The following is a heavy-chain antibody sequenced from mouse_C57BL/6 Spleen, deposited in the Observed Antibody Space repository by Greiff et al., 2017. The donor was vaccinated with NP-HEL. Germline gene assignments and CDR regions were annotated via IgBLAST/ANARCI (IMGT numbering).Heavy chain of an antibody. CDR3: ARDYYYGTWFAD. J-gene: IGHJ3*01. D-gene: IGHD1-1*01. Sequence: QVQLQQPGTELVKPGASVKLSCKASGYTFTSYWMHWVKQRPGQGIEWIGNINPSNGGNNYNEKIKSKATLTVDTSSSTAYMQLSSLTSEDSAVYYCARDYYYGTWFADWGQGTLVTVSA. CDR2: INPSNGGN. CDR1: GYTFTSYW. V-gene: IGHV1-53*01.